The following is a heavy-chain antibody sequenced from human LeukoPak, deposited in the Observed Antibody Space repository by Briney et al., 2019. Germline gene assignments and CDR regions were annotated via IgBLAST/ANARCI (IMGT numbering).Heavy chain of an antibody. V-gene: IGHV4-61*02. CDR3: ARSEDSSSWSPYYYYMDV. J-gene: IGHJ6*03. CDR2: IYTSGST. Sequence: SETLSLTCTVSGGSISSGSYYWSWIRQPAGKGLEWIGRIYTSGSTNYNPSHKSRVTISVDTSKNQFSLKLSSVTAADTAVYYCARSEDSSSWSPYYYYMDVWGKGTTVTVSS. D-gene: IGHD6-13*01. CDR1: GGSISSGSYY.